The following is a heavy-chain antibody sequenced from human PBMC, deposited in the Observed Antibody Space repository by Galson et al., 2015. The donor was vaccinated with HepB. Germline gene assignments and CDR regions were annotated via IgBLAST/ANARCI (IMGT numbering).Heavy chain of an antibody. Sequence: SVKVSCKVSGGTFSTYTTTWLRQAPGQGLEWMGGIIPIFGTSNYAQKFQGRVTITADESTTTAYMELSSLRSEDTAVYYCARGCSSTSCYKLLDYWGQGTLVTVS. V-gene: IGHV1-69*13. D-gene: IGHD2-2*02. J-gene: IGHJ4*02. CDR3: ARGCSSTSCYKLLDY. CDR2: IIPIFGTS. CDR1: GGTFSTYT.